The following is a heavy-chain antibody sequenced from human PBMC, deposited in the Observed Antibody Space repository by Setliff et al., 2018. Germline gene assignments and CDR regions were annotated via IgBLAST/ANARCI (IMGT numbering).Heavy chain of an antibody. Sequence: ASVKVSCKASGYTFTSYAMNWVRQAPGQGLEWMGWINTNTGNPTYAQGFTGRFVFSLDTSVSTAYQQISSLKAEDTAVYYCARGPLHYDFWSGYYTVSWFDPWGQGTLVTAPQ. D-gene: IGHD3-3*01. CDR1: GYTFTSYA. V-gene: IGHV7-4-1*02. CDR3: ARGPLHYDFWSGYYTVSWFDP. J-gene: IGHJ5*02. CDR2: INTNTGNP.